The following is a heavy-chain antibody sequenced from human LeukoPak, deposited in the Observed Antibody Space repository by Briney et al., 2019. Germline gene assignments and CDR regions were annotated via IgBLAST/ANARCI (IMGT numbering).Heavy chain of an antibody. Sequence: SETLSLTCTISGGSISSYYWSWIRQPPGKGLEWIAYIDYSGNTNYYPSLKSRVTISVDTSKNQFSMKLSSVTTADTAVYYCGRDRRRELVHAFDIWGQGTMVTVSS. CDR2: IDYSGNT. CDR3: GRDRRRELVHAFDI. J-gene: IGHJ3*02. CDR1: GGSISSYY. V-gene: IGHV4-59*01. D-gene: IGHD1-7*01.